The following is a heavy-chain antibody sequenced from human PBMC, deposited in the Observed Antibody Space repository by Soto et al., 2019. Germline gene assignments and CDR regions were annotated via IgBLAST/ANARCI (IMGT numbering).Heavy chain of an antibody. CDR1: GYTFTGYY. J-gene: IGHJ1*01. CDR3: ARDNDFDWLLSPQYFQH. CDR2: INPNSGGT. Sequence: ASVKVSCKASGYTFTGYYMHWVRQAPGQGLEWMGWINPNSGGTNYAQKFQGWVTMTRDTSISTAYMELSRLRSDDTAVYYCARDNDFDWLLSPQYFQHWGQGTLVTVSS. D-gene: IGHD3-9*01. V-gene: IGHV1-2*04.